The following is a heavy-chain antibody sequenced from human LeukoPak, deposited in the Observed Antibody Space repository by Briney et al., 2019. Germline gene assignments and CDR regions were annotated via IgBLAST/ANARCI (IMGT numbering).Heavy chain of an antibody. CDR2: INHSGST. CDR1: GGSFSGYY. Sequence: SETLSLTCAVYGGSFSGYYWSWIRQPPGKGLEWIGEINHSGSTNYNSSLKSRVTISVDTSKNQFSLKLSSVTAADTAVYYCAGRIAAAGLISNYWGQGTLVTVSS. J-gene: IGHJ4*02. CDR3: AGRIAAAGLISNY. D-gene: IGHD6-13*01. V-gene: IGHV4-34*01.